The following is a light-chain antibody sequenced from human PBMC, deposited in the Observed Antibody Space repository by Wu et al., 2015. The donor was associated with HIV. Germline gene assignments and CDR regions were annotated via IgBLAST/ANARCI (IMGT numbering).Light chain of an antibody. CDR2: GAS. Sequence: EIVLTQSPGTLSLSPGERATLSCRASQTVGNNLAWYQQKPGQAPRLLIYGASSRATSVPDRFSGGGSGTDFTLTISRLEPEDFAVYYCQQYGDSRTFGQGTKVEI. J-gene: IGKJ1*01. V-gene: IGKV3-20*01. CDR3: QQYGDSRT. CDR1: QTVGNN.